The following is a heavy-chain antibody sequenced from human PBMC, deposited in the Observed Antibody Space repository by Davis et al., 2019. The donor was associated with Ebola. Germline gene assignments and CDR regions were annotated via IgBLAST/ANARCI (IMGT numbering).Heavy chain of an antibody. J-gene: IGHJ5*02. V-gene: IGHV1-3*01. D-gene: IGHD3-10*01. Sequence: ASVKVSCKASGYTFTSYAMHWVRQAPGQRLEWMGWINAGNGNTKYSQKFQGRVTITRDTSASTAYMELSSLRSEDTAVYYCARSITMVRLEAWFDPWGQGTLVTVSS. CDR1: GYTFTSYA. CDR2: INAGNGNT. CDR3: ARSITMVRLEAWFDP.